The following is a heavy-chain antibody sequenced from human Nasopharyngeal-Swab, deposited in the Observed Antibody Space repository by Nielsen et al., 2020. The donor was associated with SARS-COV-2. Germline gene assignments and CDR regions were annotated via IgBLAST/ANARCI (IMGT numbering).Heavy chain of an antibody. V-gene: IGHV1-69*06. CDR2: IIPIFGTA. J-gene: IGHJ6*03. Sequence: SVKVSCRASGGTFSSYAISWVRQAPGQGLEWMGGIIPIFGTANYAQKFQGRVTITADKSTSTAYMELSSLRSEDTAVYYCAILTGIAAAGTDYYYYYMDVWGKGTTVTVSS. D-gene: IGHD6-13*01. CDR1: GGTFSSYA. CDR3: AILTGIAAAGTDYYYYYMDV.